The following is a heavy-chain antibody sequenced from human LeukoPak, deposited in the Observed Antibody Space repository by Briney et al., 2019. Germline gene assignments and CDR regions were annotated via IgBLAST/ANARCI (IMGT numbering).Heavy chain of an antibody. V-gene: IGHV4-34*01. D-gene: IGHD2-2*01. Sequence: SETLSLTCTVSGGSINGYYWSWIRQPPGKGLEWIGEINHSGSTNYNPSLKSRVTISVDTSKNQFSLKLSSVTAADTAVYYCARLGVVVVPAAGDWGQGTLVTVSS. CDR3: ARLGVVVVPAAGD. J-gene: IGHJ4*02. CDR2: INHSGST. CDR1: GGSINGYY.